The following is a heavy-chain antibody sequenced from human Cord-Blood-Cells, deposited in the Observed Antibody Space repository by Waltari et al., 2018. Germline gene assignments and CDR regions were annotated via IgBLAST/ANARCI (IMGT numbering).Heavy chain of an antibody. D-gene: IGHD1-26*01. CDR2: IHPNSGGT. Sequence: QVQLVQSGAEVKKPGASVKVSCKASGYTFTGYYMHWVRQAPGQGLEWMGWIHPNSGGTNYAQKFQGRVTRTRDTSISTAYMELSRLRSDDTALYYCAREGGYSGSYFDYWGQGTLVTVSS. V-gene: IGHV1-2*02. J-gene: IGHJ4*02. CDR3: AREGGYSGSYFDY. CDR1: GYTFTGYY.